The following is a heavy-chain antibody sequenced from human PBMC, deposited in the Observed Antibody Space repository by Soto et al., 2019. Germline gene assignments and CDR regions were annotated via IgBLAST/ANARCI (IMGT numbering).Heavy chain of an antibody. V-gene: IGHV3-30*18. Sequence: QVQLVESGGGVVQPGRSLRLSCAASGFTFSSYGMHWVRQAPGKGLEWVAVISYDGSNKYYADSVKGRFTISRDNSKNTLYMQMNSLRAGDTAVYYCAKDRPDSSGWKHGAPDYWGQGTLVTVSS. CDR3: AKDRPDSSGWKHGAPDY. J-gene: IGHJ4*02. CDR1: GFTFSSYG. CDR2: ISYDGSNK. D-gene: IGHD6-19*01.